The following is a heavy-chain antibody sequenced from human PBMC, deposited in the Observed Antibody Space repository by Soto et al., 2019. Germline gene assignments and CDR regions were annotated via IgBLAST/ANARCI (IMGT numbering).Heavy chain of an antibody. CDR1: GYTFINYY. J-gene: IGHJ5*02. V-gene: IGHV1-2*02. D-gene: IGHD5-12*01. CDR2: ISPKSGGT. CDR3: ARDLYENWFDP. Sequence: GASVKVSCKASGYTFINYYMHWVRQAPGQGFEWMGRISPKSGGTNYAQKFQGRVSLTWDTSLKTAYMELSSLMSEDTAVYYCARDLYENWFDPWGQGTLVTVSS.